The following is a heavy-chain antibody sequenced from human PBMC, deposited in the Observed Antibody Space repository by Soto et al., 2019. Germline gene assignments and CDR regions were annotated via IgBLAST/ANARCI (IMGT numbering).Heavy chain of an antibody. D-gene: IGHD4-4*01. CDR1: GYTFTSYG. J-gene: IGHJ6*03. CDR3: ARGVSTVTDYYYYYMDV. CDR2: ISAYNGNT. V-gene: IGHV1-18*01. Sequence: GASVKVSCKASGYTFTSYGISWVRQAPGQGLEWMGWISAYNGNTNYAQKLQGRVTMTTDTSTSTAYMELRSLRSDDTAVYYCARGVSTVTDYYYYYMDVWGKGTTVTVSS.